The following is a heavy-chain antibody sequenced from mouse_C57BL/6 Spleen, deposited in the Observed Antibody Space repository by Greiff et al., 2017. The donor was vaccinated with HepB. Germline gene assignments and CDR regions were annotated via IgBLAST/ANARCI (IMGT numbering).Heavy chain of an antibody. CDR3: TTWGMDY. CDR2: IDPENGDT. Sequence: VQLQQSGAELVRPGASVKLSCTASGFNIKDDYMHWVKQRPGQGLEWIGWIDPENGDTEYASKFQGKATITADTSSNTAYLQLSSLTSEDTAVYYCTTWGMDYWGQGTSVTVSS. J-gene: IGHJ4*01. CDR1: GFNIKDDY. V-gene: IGHV14-4*01.